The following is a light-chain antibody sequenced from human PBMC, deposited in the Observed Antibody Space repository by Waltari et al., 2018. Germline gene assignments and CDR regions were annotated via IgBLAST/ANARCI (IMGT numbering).Light chain of an antibody. V-gene: IGLV2-14*01. CDR3: NSYTTSSTWV. Sequence: QSALTQPASVSGSPGQSITISCTGTSRDVGVYNYVSWFQPHPGKAPKLIIYDVSNRPSGVSNRFSGSKSGNTASLTISGLQADDEADYYCNSYTTSSTWVFGGGTKVTVV. CDR2: DVS. J-gene: IGLJ3*02. CDR1: SRDVGVYNY.